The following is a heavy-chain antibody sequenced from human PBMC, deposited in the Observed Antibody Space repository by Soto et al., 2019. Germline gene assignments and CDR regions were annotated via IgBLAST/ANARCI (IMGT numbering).Heavy chain of an antibody. CDR2: IYYSGST. V-gene: IGHV4-39*01. CDR3: ARGGLARLFDP. CDR1: CGSVSSSSYY. Sequence: TSQTMSLTCTVCCGSVSSSSYYWGWIRQPPGKGLEWIGSIYYSGSTYYNPSLKSRVTISVDTSKNQFSLKLSSVTAADTAVYYCARGGLARLFDPWGQGTLVTVSS. D-gene: IGHD6-19*01. J-gene: IGHJ5*02.